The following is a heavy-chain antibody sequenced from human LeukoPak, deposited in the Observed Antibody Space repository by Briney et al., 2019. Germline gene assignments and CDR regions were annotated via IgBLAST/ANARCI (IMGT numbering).Heavy chain of an antibody. D-gene: IGHD3-3*01. V-gene: IGHV4-4*07. J-gene: IGHJ3*02. CDR3: ARGRYYDFWSGYSEDDALDI. Sequence: SETLSLTCTVSGGSISSYYWSWIRQPAGKRLEWIGHIYTSGSTNYNPSLNSRVTMSVDTSKNQFSLRLSSVTAADTAVYYCARGRYYDFWSGYSEDDALDIWGQGTTVTVSS. CDR1: GGSISSYY. CDR2: IYTSGST.